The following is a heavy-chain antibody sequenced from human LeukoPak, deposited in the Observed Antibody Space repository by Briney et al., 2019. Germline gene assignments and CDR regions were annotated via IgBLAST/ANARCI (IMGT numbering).Heavy chain of an antibody. D-gene: IGHD3-3*01. J-gene: IGHJ6*02. CDR3: ARVVKMTIFGVVTRGSYYYYGMDV. V-gene: IGHV1-69*13. Sequence: SVKVSCKASGGTFSSYAFSWVRQAPGQGLEWMGGIIPIFGTANYAQTFQGRVTITADESTSTAYMELSSLRSEDTAVYYCARVVKMTIFGVVTRGSYYYYGMDVWGQGTTVTVSS. CDR1: GGTFSSYA. CDR2: IIPIFGTA.